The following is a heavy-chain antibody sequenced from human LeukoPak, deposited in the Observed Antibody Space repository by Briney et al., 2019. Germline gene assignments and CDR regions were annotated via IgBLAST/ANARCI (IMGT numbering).Heavy chain of an antibody. CDR1: GGSFSGYY. J-gene: IGHJ3*02. V-gene: IGHV4-59*01. CDR3: ARDSMVSAFDI. D-gene: IGHD2-8*01. CDR2: IYYSGST. Sequence: SETLSLTCAVYGGSFSGYYWSWIRQPPGKGLEWIGYIYYSGSTNYNPSLKSRVTISVDTPKNQFSLKLSSVTAADTAVYYCARDSMVSAFDIWGQGTMVTVSS.